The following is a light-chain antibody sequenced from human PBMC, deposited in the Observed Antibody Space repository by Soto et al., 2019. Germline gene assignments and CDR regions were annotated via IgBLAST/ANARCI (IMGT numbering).Light chain of an antibody. CDR1: QSVSSGY. J-gene: IGKJ5*01. Sequence: EIVLTQSPGTLSLSPGDTAALSCRASQSVSSGYLAWYQQQSRQAPMLLIYATSSRATGIPARFSCSGSGTDFTLTITSLEPEDFAVYVCQQRSNWPPEITFGQGTRLEIK. CDR3: QQRSNWPPEIT. V-gene: IGKV3D-20*02. CDR2: ATS.